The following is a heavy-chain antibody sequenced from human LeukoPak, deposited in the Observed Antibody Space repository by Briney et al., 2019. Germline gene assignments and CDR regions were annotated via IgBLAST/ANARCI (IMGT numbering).Heavy chain of an antibody. CDR2: INPDGSAT. J-gene: IGHJ6*02. V-gene: IGHV3-7*03. CDR1: GFTFRSDW. CDR3: ARGGGLDV. D-gene: IGHD3-16*01. Sequence: TGGSLRLACAASGFTFRSDWMSWVRQSPEKGLEWAANINPDGSATYYVDSVKGRFIISRDNTKNSLYLQMNSLRAEDTAVYYCARGGGLDVWGQGATVTVSS.